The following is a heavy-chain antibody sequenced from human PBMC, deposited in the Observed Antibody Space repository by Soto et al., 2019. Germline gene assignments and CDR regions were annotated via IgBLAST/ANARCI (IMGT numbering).Heavy chain of an antibody. CDR2: IYYSGST. Sequence: PSETLSLTCTVPGGSISSGDNYWSWIRQPPGKGLEWIGSIYYSGSTYYNPSLQSRVTISVDTSKNQFSLRLSSVTAADTAVYYCARLSWIPLWGQGTLVTVSS. CDR3: ARLSWIPL. V-gene: IGHV4-30-4*01. D-gene: IGHD5-18*01. CDR1: GGSISSGDNY. J-gene: IGHJ4*02.